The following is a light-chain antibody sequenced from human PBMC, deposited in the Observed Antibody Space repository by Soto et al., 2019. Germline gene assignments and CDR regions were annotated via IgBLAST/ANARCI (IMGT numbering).Light chain of an antibody. J-gene: IGKJ1*01. CDR2: GAS. CDR1: QSVSSN. V-gene: IGKV3-20*01. Sequence: EIVMTQSPATLSVSPGERATLSCRASQSVSSNLAWYQQKPGQAPRLLIYGASSRATDIPDRFSGSGSGTDFTLTVSRLEPEDFAVYYCQFYGSSPRTFGQGTKVDIK. CDR3: QFYGSSPRT.